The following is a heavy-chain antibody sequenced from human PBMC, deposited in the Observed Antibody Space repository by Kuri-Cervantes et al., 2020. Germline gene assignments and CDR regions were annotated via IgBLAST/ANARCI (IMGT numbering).Heavy chain of an antibody. Sequence: SVKVSCKASGGTFSSYAISWVQQAPGQGLEWMGGIIPIFGTANYAQKFQGRVTITADESTSTAYMELSSLRSEDTAVYYCARDSPYYGDGIGWGQGTLVTVSS. J-gene: IGHJ1*01. CDR3: ARDSPYYGDGIG. CDR1: GGTFSSYA. V-gene: IGHV1-69*13. D-gene: IGHD4-17*01. CDR2: IIPIFGTA.